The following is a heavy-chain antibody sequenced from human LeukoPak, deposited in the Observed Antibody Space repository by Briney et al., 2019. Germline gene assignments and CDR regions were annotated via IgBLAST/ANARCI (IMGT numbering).Heavy chain of an antibody. D-gene: IGHD3-22*01. CDR2: ISYDESNK. CDR1: GFTLSSYG. Sequence: PGGSLRLSGAASGFTLSSYGVPWVRQAPGRGLEWVAVISYDESNKYYADSVKGRFTISRDNSKNTLYLQMNSLRAEDTAVYYCAKDKVGYYDSSLPSFWGQGTMVTVSS. V-gene: IGHV3-30*18. CDR3: AKDKVGYYDSSLPSF. J-gene: IGHJ3*01.